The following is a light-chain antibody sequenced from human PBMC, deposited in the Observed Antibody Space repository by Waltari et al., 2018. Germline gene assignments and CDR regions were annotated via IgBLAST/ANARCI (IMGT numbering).Light chain of an antibody. J-gene: IGKJ1*01. CDR1: QSVLFSTNNANY. CDR2: RAS. Sequence: DIVMTQFPDSLAVSLRERATIHCKSCQSVLFSTNNANYLGWYQQKQGQPPKLLIYRASTRESGVPERFSGSGSGTDVTLTISSLQTEDVAVYYCQQYYSTPCTFGQGTKVEIK. V-gene: IGKV4-1*01. CDR3: QQYYSTPCT.